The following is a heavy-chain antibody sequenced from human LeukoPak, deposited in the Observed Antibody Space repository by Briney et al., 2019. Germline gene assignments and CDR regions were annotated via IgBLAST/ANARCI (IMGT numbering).Heavy chain of an antibody. CDR2: IIPILGIA. CDR3: ASGYCSSTSCYTVGMDV. Sequence: ASVKVSCTASGGTFSSYAISWVRQAPGQGLEWMGRIIPILGIANYAQKFQGRVTITADESTSTAYMELSSLRSEDTAVYYCASGYCSSTSCYTVGMDVWGQGTTVTVSS. J-gene: IGHJ6*02. CDR1: GGTFSSYA. V-gene: IGHV1-69*04. D-gene: IGHD2-2*02.